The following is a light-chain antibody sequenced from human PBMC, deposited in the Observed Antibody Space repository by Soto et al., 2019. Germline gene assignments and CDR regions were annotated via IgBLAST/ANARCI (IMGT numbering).Light chain of an antibody. Sequence: EIVMTQSPATLSVSPGEIATLSCSASQSIRTDLAWYQQKPGQAPSLLIFSASTRATGVPARFSGSGSGTEFTLTISSLQSEDFAVYYCQQYNKWPQWTFGQGTKVDIK. V-gene: IGKV3-15*01. J-gene: IGKJ1*01. CDR1: QSIRTD. CDR2: SAS. CDR3: QQYNKWPQWT.